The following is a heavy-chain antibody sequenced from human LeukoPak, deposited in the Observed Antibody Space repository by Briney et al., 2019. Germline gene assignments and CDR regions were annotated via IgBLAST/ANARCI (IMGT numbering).Heavy chain of an antibody. CDR1: GGTFTNYG. J-gene: IGHJ4*02. CDR3: ARVLLWFGELLYPNDY. D-gene: IGHD3-10*01. Sequence: GASVKVSCKASGGTFTNYGISWVRQAPGHGLEWMGWISAYNGNTNYAQKLQGRVTMTTDTSTSTAYMELRSLRSDDTAVYYCARVLLWFGELLYPNDYWGQGTLVTVSS. V-gene: IGHV1-18*01. CDR2: ISAYNGNT.